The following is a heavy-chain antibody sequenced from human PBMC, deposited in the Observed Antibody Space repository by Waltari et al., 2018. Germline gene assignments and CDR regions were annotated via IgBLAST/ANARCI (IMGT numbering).Heavy chain of an antibody. CDR3: ARHLYSIDYLELDN. D-gene: IGHD3-22*01. CDR2: ISDSGVVT. Sequence: EGHLLESGGGLVQPGGSVRLSCVASGFTFINYAMSWVRQAPGKGLEWVSGISDSGVVTKYADSVKGRFTVSRDNSKNTLYLQLNSLRAEDTAVYYCARHLYSIDYLELDNWGQGTLVTVSS. J-gene: IGHJ4*02. CDR1: GFTFINYA. V-gene: IGHV3-23*01.